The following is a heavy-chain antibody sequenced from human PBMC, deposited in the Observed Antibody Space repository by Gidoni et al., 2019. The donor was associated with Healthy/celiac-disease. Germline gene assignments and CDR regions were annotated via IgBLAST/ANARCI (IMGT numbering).Heavy chain of an antibody. J-gene: IGHJ6*02. CDR3: ARDEPGYCSSTSCYKDYYYGMDV. CDR1: GYTFTSYG. CDR2: ISAYNGNT. D-gene: IGHD2-2*02. V-gene: IGHV1-18*01. Sequence: QVQLVQSGAEVKKPGASVKVSCKASGYTFTSYGISWVRQAPGQGLEWMGWISAYNGNTNYAQKLQGRVTMTTDTSTSTAYMELRSLRSDDTAVYYCARDEPGYCSSTSCYKDYYYGMDVWGQGTTVTVSS.